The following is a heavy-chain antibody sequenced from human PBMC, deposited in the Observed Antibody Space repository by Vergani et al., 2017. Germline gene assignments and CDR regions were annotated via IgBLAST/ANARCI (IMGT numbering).Heavy chain of an antibody. V-gene: IGHV3-30*02. CDR3: AKHFRGWGIDY. J-gene: IGHJ4*02. Sequence: QVQLVESGGGVVQRGGSLRLSCATSGCTFSNYDMHWIRQVPGKGLEFVAFIQFDGSNQYYADSVKGRFTLSRDFSKNTLYLQMNSLRTDDTATYYCAKHFRGWGIDYWGQGTQVIVSS. CDR1: GCTFSNYD. CDR2: IQFDGSNQ. D-gene: IGHD3-16*01.